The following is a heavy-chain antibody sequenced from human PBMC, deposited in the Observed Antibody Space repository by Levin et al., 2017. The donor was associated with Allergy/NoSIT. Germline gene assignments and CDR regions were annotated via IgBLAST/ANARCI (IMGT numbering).Heavy chain of an antibody. CDR3: ARANGEPNFDY. D-gene: IGHD4-17*01. V-gene: IGHV4-61*01. CDR1: GGSVRSGSYF. CDR2: IYYSGST. J-gene: IGHJ4*02. Sequence: SQTLSLTCTVSGGSVRSGSYFWSWVRQPPGRGLEWLGCIYYSGSTKYNPSLKGRVTISVDTSKNQFSLKLNAVTAADTAVYYCARANGEPNFDYWGQGSLVTVSS.